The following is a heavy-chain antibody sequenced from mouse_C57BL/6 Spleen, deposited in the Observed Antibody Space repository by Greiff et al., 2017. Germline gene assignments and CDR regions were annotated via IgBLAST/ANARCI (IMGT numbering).Heavy chain of an antibody. CDR2: ISYSGST. CDR1: GYSITSGYD. D-gene: IGHD1-1*01. Sequence: DVKLQESGPGMVKPSQSLSLTCTVTGYSITSGYDWHWIRHFPGNKLEWMGYISYSGSTNYNPSLKSRISITHDTSKNHFFLKLNSVTTEDTATYYCARGDYYGSSPFDYWGQGTTLTVSS. CDR3: ARGDYYGSSPFDY. V-gene: IGHV3-1*01. J-gene: IGHJ2*01.